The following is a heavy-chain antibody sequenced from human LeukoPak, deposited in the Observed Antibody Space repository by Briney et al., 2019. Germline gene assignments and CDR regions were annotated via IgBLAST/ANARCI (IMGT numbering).Heavy chain of an antibody. CDR3: ARDYGDLPDY. CDR2: ISSSSSTI. Sequence: GGSLRLSCAASGFTFSSYSMNWVHQAPGKGLEWISYISSSSSTIYYADSVKGRFTISRDNAKNSLSLQMNSLRDEDTAVYYCARDYGDLPDYWGQGTLVTVSS. CDR1: GFTFSSYS. V-gene: IGHV3-48*02. J-gene: IGHJ4*02. D-gene: IGHD4-17*01.